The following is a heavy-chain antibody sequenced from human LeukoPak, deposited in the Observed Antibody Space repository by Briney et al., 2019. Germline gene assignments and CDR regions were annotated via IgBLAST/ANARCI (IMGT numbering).Heavy chain of an antibody. CDR2: ISYDGSNK. V-gene: IGHV3-30*18. D-gene: IGHD1-7*01. CDR3: AKDRSLDGLTGTEVDY. Sequence: GGSLRLSCAVSGFTFCSYVMHWVRQAPGKGLEWVAVISYDGSNKYYADSVKGRFTISRDNSKNTLYLQMNSLRAEDTAVYYCAKDRSLDGLTGTEVDYWGQGTLVTVSS. J-gene: IGHJ4*02. CDR1: GFTFCSYV.